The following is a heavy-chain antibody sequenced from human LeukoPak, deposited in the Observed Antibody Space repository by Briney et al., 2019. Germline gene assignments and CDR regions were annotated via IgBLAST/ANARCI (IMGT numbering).Heavy chain of an antibody. J-gene: IGHJ3*02. CDR3: ARGPTWRGDSYAFDM. Sequence: PSETLSLTCTVSGGSISSYYWSWIRQPPGKGLEWIGYIYYSGSTNYNPSLKSRVTISADTSKNQFSLKLTSVTAADTAVYYCARGPTWRGDSYAFDMWGQGTMVTVSS. D-gene: IGHD3-22*01. V-gene: IGHV4-59*01. CDR2: IYYSGST. CDR1: GGSISSYY.